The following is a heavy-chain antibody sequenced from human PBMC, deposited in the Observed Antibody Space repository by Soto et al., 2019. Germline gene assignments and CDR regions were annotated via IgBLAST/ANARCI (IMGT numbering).Heavy chain of an antibody. CDR2: IYTGGST. J-gene: IGHJ4*02. D-gene: IGHD2-15*01. CDR1: GDSISNYY. CDR3: ARASVGPPGGGSWIMPFDY. Sequence: ASETLSLTCTVSGDSISNYYWSWIRQPAGKGLEWIGRIYTGGSTNYNPSLKSRVTMSTDTSKNQFSLRLTSVTAADTAVYYCARASVGPPGGGSWIMPFDYWGQGALVTVSS. V-gene: IGHV4-4*07.